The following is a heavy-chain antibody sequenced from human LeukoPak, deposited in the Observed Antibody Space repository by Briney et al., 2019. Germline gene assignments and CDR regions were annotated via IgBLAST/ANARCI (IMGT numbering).Heavy chain of an antibody. Sequence: ASVKVSCKASGYTFTSYDIDWVRQATGQGLEWMGWMNPNSGNTGYAQKFQGRVTMTRNTSISTAYMELSSLRAEDTAVYYCAKGGVYYYYYYMDVWGKGTTVTVSS. V-gene: IGHV1-8*01. J-gene: IGHJ6*03. CDR2: MNPNSGNT. D-gene: IGHD3-16*01. CDR3: AKGGVYYYYYYMDV. CDR1: GYTFTSYD.